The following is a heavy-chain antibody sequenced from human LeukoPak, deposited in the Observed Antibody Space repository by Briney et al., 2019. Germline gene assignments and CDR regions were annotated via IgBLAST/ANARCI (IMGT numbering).Heavy chain of an antibody. J-gene: IGHJ5*02. V-gene: IGHV3-33*08. Sequence: GGSLRLSCAVSGFTFSSYVMHWVRQAPGKGLEWVAVIWYDGSNKYYADSVKGRFTISRDNSKNTLYLQVNSLRAEDTAVYYCARDSFIAAAGTSWFDPWGQGTLVTVSS. D-gene: IGHD6-13*01. CDR1: GFTFSSYV. CDR3: ARDSFIAAAGTSWFDP. CDR2: IWYDGSNK.